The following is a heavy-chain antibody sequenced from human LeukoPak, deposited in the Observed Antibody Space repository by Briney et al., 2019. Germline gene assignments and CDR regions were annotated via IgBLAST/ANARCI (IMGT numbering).Heavy chain of an antibody. Sequence: SETLSLTCTVSGGSISSYYWSWIRQPPGKGLEWIGYIYYSGSTNYNPSLKSRVTISVDTSKNQFSLKLSSVTAADAAVYYCARGGIAVAGDPHQFDYWGQGTLVTVSS. J-gene: IGHJ4*02. CDR3: ARGGIAVAGDPHQFDY. D-gene: IGHD6-19*01. V-gene: IGHV4-59*01. CDR1: GGSISSYY. CDR2: IYYSGST.